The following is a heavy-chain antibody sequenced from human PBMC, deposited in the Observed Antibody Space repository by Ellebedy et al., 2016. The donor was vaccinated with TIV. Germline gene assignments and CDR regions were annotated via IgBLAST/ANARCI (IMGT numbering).Heavy chain of an antibody. Sequence: PGGSLRLSCAASAFGFSTYTMNWVRQASGKGLEWVSSISSISYYIYYADPVKGRFTISRDNSKDTLFLQMNSLRAEDTAVYYCARGAVTGMTTATFDPWGQGTLVTVSS. J-gene: IGHJ5*02. D-gene: IGHD4-11*01. CDR2: ISSISYYI. V-gene: IGHV3-21*01. CDR1: AFGFSTYT. CDR3: ARGAVTGMTTATFDP.